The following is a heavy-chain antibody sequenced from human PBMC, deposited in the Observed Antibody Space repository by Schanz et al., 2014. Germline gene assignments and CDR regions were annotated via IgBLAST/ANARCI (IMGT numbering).Heavy chain of an antibody. V-gene: IGHV4-4*02. CDR2: IYHSGST. D-gene: IGHD2-2*01. Sequence: QVQLQESGPGLVKPSGTLSLTFAFSGASISSSNWWSWVRQPPGKGLEWIGEIYHSGSTNYNPSLKSRVTISMHTSKNQFSLKLSSVTAADTAVYYCARAARRTRVVPLYFDYWGQGTLVTVSS. CDR3: ARAARRTRVVPLYFDY. CDR1: GASISSSNW. J-gene: IGHJ4*02.